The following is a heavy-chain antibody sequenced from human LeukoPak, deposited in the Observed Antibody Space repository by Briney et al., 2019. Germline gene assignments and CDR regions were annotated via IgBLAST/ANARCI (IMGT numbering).Heavy chain of an antibody. Sequence: PGGSLRLSCAASGFTYSSYAMNWVRQAPGKGLEWVSTISGSGASTYYADSVEGRFTISRDNSKNTLYLQMNSLRAEDTALYHCARTYYYGSGSYYIAGSPSDYWGQGTLVTVSS. V-gene: IGHV3-23*01. CDR3: ARTYYYGSGSYYIAGSPSDY. D-gene: IGHD3-10*01. J-gene: IGHJ4*02. CDR2: ISGSGAST. CDR1: GFTYSSYA.